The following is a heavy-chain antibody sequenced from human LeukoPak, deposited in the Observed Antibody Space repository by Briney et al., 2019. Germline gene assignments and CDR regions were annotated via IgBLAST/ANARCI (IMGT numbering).Heavy chain of an antibody. J-gene: IGHJ4*02. CDR3: ARAEITSPFDY. D-gene: IGHD3-16*01. CDR1: GYSFTSYA. CDR2: INAGNGNT. Sequence: ASVKVSCKASGYSFTSYAMHWVRQAPGQRLEWVGWINAGNGNTKYSQKFQGRVTITRDTSASTAYMELSSLRSEDTAVYYCARAEITSPFDYWGQGTLVTVSS. V-gene: IGHV1-3*01.